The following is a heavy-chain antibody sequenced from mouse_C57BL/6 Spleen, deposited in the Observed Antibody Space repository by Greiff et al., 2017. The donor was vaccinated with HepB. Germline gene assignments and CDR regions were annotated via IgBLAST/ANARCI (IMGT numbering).Heavy chain of an antibody. V-gene: IGHV1-18*01. Sequence: EVQLQQSGPELVKPGASVKIPCKASGYTFTDYNMDWVKQSHGKSLEWIGDINPNNGGTIYNQKFKGKATLTVDKHSITAYMEIRSLTSEDTAVYYCARWDSYGSGYEWYFDVWGTRTTVTVSS. CDR1: GYTFTDYN. D-gene: IGHD1-1*01. J-gene: IGHJ1*03. CDR2: INPNNGGT. CDR3: ARWDSYGSGYEWYFDV.